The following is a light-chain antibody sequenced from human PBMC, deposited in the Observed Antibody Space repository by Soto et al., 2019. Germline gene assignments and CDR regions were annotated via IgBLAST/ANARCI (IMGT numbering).Light chain of an antibody. CDR2: EVS. CDR1: SSDVGAYNF. Sequence: QSALTQPASVSGSPGQSITISCTGTSSDVGAYNFVSWYQQFPGKAPKLMIYEVSNRPSGVSDRFSGSKSGNTASLTISGLQAEDEADYYCSSYTSSSTSYVFGTGTKLTVL. J-gene: IGLJ1*01. CDR3: SSYTSSSTSYV. V-gene: IGLV2-14*01.